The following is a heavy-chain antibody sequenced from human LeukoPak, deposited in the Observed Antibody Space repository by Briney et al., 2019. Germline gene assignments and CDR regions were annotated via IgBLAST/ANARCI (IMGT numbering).Heavy chain of an antibody. Sequence: SETLSLTCAVYGGSFSGYYWSWIRQPPGKGLEWIGEINHSGSTNYNPPLKSRVTISVDTSKNQFSLKLSSVTAADTAVYYCARRPTYSYGFGGWFDPWGQGTLVTVSS. CDR3: ARRPTYSYGFGGWFDP. CDR1: GGSFSGYY. J-gene: IGHJ5*02. CDR2: INHSGST. V-gene: IGHV4-34*01. D-gene: IGHD5-18*01.